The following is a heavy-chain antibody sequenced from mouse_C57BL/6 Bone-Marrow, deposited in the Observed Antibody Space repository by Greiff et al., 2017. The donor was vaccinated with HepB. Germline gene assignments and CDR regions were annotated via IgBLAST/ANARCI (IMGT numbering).Heavy chain of an antibody. V-gene: IGHV2-2*01. D-gene: IGHD2-1*01. J-gene: IGHJ4*01. CDR1: GFSLTSYG. CDR3: ARKGNYYAMDY. CDR2: IWSGGST. Sequence: VQRVESGPGLVQPSQRLSITCTVSGFSLTSYGVHWVRQSPGKGLEWLGVIWSGGSTDYNAAFISRLSISKDNSKSQVFFKMYSLQADDTAIYYCARKGNYYAMDYWGQGTSVTVSS.